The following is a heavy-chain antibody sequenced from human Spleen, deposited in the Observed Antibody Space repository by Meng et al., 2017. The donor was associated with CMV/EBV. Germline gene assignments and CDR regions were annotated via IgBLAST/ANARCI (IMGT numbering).Heavy chain of an antibody. J-gene: IGHJ4*02. CDR2: ISAYDGDT. V-gene: IGHV1-18*01. D-gene: IGHD1-14*01. CDR3: ARVYPGVPGDFDY. Sequence: ASVKVSCKASGYTFTNYGISWVRQAPGQGLEWMGWISAYDGDTNYARKLRGRVTMTTDTSTATAYMELTSLRSDDTAVYYCARVYPGVPGDFDYWGRGTLVTVSS. CDR1: GYTFTNYG.